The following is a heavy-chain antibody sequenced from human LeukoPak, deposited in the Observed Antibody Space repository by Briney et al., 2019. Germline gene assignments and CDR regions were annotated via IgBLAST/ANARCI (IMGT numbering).Heavy chain of an antibody. V-gene: IGHV3-23*01. CDR2: ISGSGGST. CDR1: GFTFSSYA. CDR3: VKLEVVAAEDY. Sequence: GGSLRLSCAASGFTFSSYAMNWVRLAPGKGLEWVSAISGSGGSTFYADSVKGRFTISRDNSKNTLYLQMNSLRAEDTAVYYCVKLEVVAAEDYWGQGTLVTVSS. J-gene: IGHJ4*02. D-gene: IGHD2-2*01.